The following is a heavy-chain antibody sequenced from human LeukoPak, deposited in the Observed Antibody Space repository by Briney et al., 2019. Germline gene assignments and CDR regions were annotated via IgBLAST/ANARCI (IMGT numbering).Heavy chain of an antibody. CDR2: INHSGST. Sequence: SETLSLTCAVYGGSFSGYYWSWIRQPPGKGLEWIGEINHSGSTNYNPSLKSRVTISVDTSKNQFSLKLTTVTAADTAVYYCARWSSHYYDSSGRRFDPWGQGTLVTVSS. J-gene: IGHJ5*01. CDR1: GGSFSGYY. D-gene: IGHD3-22*01. CDR3: ARWSSHYYDSSGRRFDP. V-gene: IGHV4-34*01.